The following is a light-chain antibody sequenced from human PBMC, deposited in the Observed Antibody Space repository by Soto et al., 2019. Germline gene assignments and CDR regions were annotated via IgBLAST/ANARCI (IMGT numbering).Light chain of an antibody. Sequence: EDVLTQSPGTLSLSPGERATLSCRASQSFTNNYLAWYQQKPGQAPRLLIYGASSRVTGIPDRFSGSGSGTDFTLTISRLEPKDFAVYYCQQYGNSPFTFGPGTKVDIK. CDR3: QQYGNSPFT. J-gene: IGKJ3*01. CDR1: QSFTNNY. CDR2: GAS. V-gene: IGKV3-20*01.